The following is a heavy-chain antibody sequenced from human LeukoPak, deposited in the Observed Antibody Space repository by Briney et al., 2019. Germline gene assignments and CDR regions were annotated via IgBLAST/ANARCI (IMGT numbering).Heavy chain of an antibody. Sequence: GGSLRLSCAASGFTFSGYGMSWVRQAPGKGLDWVSGISRSGSSTYYADSVMGRFTISRDDSKNTLYLQMNNLRAEDTAVYYCAKDQFTSSWYLNWFDPWGQGTLVTVSS. J-gene: IGHJ5*02. V-gene: IGHV3-23*01. CDR1: GFTFSGYG. CDR2: ISRSGSST. D-gene: IGHD6-13*01. CDR3: AKDQFTSSWYLNWFDP.